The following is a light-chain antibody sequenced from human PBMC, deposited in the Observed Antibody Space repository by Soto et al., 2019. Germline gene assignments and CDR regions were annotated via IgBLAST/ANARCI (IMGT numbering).Light chain of an antibody. CDR2: EVS. Sequence: QSALTQPASVSGSPGQSITISCTGTSSDVGASKYVSWYQQHPGKAPKLMIYEVSNRPSGGSNRFSGSKSGNTASLTISGLHAEDEADYYCSSYTSTITVLFGGGTKLTVL. CDR1: SSDVGASKY. J-gene: IGLJ2*01. V-gene: IGLV2-14*01. CDR3: SSYTSTITVL.